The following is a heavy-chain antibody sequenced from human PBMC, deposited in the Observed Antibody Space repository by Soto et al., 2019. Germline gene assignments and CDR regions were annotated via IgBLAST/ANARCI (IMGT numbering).Heavy chain of an antibody. V-gene: IGHV4-34*01. J-gene: IGHJ4*02. Sequence: QVQLQQWGAGLLKPSETLSLTCAVYGGSFSGYYWSWIRQPPGKGREWIGEINHSGSTNYNPSLTSRVTISVDTSKNQFSLKLSSVTAADTAVYYCARGVELWLDYWGQGTLVTVSS. CDR3: ARGVELWLDY. D-gene: IGHD5-18*01. CDR1: GGSFSGYY. CDR2: INHSGST.